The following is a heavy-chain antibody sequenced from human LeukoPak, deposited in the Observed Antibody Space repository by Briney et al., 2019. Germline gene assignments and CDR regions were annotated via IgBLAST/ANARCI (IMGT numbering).Heavy chain of an antibody. CDR3: ARDQASTTGTTFDY. J-gene: IGHJ4*02. V-gene: IGHV1-69*13. CDR1: GGTFSSYA. D-gene: IGHD1-1*01. Sequence: SVKVSCKASGGTFSSYAISWVRQAPGQGLEWMGGIIPIFGTANYAQKFQGRVTITADESTSTAYMELSSLRSEDTAVYYCARDQASTTGTTFDYWGQGTLVTVSS. CDR2: IIPIFGTA.